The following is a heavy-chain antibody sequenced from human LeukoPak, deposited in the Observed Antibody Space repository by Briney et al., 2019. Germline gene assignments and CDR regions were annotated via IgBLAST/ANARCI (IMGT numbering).Heavy chain of an antibody. CDR3: ARDGGYRRGYFDY. V-gene: IGHV4-61*09. CDR2: LYTSGST. J-gene: IGHJ4*02. Sequence: NPSQTLSLTCTVSGGSISSGSYYWSWIRQPAGKGLEWIGHLYTSGSTYYNPSLNSRLTISVDTSKNQFSLRLGSVTAADTAVYYCARDGGYRRGYFDYWGQGTLVTVSP. D-gene: IGHD6-25*01. CDR1: GGSISSGSYY.